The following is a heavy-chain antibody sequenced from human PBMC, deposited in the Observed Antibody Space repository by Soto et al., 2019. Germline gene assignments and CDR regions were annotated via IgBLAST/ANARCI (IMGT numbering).Heavy chain of an antibody. Sequence: GESLKISCKGSGYSFTSYWIGWVRQMPGKGLEWMGIIYPGDSDTRYSPSFQGQVTISADKSISTAYLQWSSLKASDTAMYYCARHKAHYDILTGYLYYYYYGMDVWGQGTTVTVSS. CDR3: ARHKAHYDILTGYLYYYYYGMDV. J-gene: IGHJ6*02. D-gene: IGHD3-9*01. CDR1: GYSFTSYW. V-gene: IGHV5-51*01. CDR2: IYPGDSDT.